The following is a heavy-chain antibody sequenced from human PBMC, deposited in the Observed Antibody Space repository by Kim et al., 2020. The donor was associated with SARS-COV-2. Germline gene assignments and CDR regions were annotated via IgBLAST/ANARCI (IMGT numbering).Heavy chain of an antibody. D-gene: IGHD3-9*01. CDR3: AKVAGRYFDWLLPFDY. J-gene: IGHJ4*02. V-gene: IGHV3-9*01. Sequence: CVKGRLTITRDNAKNSLYLQMNSLRAEDTALYYCAKVAGRYFDWLLPFDYWGQGTLVTVSS.